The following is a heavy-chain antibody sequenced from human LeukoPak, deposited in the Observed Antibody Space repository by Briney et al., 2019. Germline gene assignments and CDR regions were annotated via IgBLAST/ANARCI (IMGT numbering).Heavy chain of an antibody. V-gene: IGHV4-31*03. J-gene: IGHJ4*02. CDR2: IYYSGST. CDR3: ARVYYYDSSGYYDFDY. D-gene: IGHD3-22*01. Sequence: SQTLSLTCTVSGGSISSGGYYWSWIRQHPGKGLKWIGYIYYSGSTYYNPSLKSRVTISVDTSKNQFSLKLSSVTAADTAVYYCARVYYYDSSGYYDFDYWGQETLVTVSS. CDR1: GGSISSGGYY.